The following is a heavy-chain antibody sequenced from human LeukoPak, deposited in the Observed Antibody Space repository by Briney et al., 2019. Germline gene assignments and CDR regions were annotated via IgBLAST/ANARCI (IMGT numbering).Heavy chain of an antibody. CDR1: GGSISSGSYY. D-gene: IGHD6-13*01. CDR2: IYTSGST. Sequence: SQTLSLTCTVSGGSISSGSYYWSWIRQPAGKGLEWIGRIYTSGSTNYNPSLKSRVTISVDTSKNQFSLKLSPVTAADTAVYYCAREGIAAAHDAFDIWGQGTMVTVSS. J-gene: IGHJ3*02. CDR3: AREGIAAAHDAFDI. V-gene: IGHV4-61*02.